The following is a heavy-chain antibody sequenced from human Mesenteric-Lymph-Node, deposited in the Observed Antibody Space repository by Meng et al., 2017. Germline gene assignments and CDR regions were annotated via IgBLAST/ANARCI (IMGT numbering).Heavy chain of an antibody. CDR1: GGSMSSVNYY. CDR3: ASFDHIPRRNYFNY. Sequence: VQVAGAGPGLVEPSQTLSFTCTVSGGSMSSVNYYWSWIRQPPGKGLEWIGYIHHSGSAYYNPSLKSRVSISVDTSKNQFSLNLNSMTAADTAVYYCASFDHIPRRNYFNYWGQGTLVTVSS. J-gene: IGHJ4*02. D-gene: IGHD2-21*01. CDR2: IHHSGSA. V-gene: IGHV4-30-4*01.